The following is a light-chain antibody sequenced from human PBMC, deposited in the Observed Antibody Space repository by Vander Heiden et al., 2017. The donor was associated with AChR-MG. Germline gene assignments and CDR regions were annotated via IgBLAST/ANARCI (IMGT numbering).Light chain of an antibody. J-gene: IGLJ2*01. CDR1: KLGDKY. V-gene: IGLV3-1*01. Sequence: SYDLTQPPSVSVSPGQTANIICSGDKLGDKYVSWYQQKPGQSPMLVIYQNIKRPSGIPERFSGSNSGNTATLTISDTQAMDEADYCCQAWDSSTDVVFGGGTKLTVL. CDR3: QAWDSSTDVV. CDR2: QNI.